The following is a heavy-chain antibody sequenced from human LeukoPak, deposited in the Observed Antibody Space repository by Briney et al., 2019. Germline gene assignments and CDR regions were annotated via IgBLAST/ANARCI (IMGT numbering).Heavy chain of an antibody. V-gene: IGHV1-8*01. CDR2: MNPNSGNT. Sequence: ASVKVSCKASGYTFTSYDINWVRQATGQGLEWMGWMNPNSGNTGYAQNFQGRVTMTRDTSIDTAYMELTSLRYEDTAVYYCARDYYGSKSSSFDPWGQGTLVTVSS. CDR1: GYTFTSYD. D-gene: IGHD3-10*01. CDR3: ARDYYGSKSSSFDP. J-gene: IGHJ5*02.